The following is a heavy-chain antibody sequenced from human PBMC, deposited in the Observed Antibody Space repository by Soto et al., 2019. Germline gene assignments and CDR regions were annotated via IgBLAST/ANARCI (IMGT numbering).Heavy chain of an antibody. CDR1: GFTFSDYY. J-gene: IGHJ3*02. Sequence: GWSLRLSCAASGFTFSDYYMSWIRQAPGKGLEWVSYISSSSSYTNYADSVKGRFTISRDNAKNSLYLQMNSLRAEDTAVYYCARAKVGGNNAFDIWGQGTMVTVSS. CDR2: ISSSSSYT. D-gene: IGHD2-15*01. CDR3: ARAKVGGNNAFDI. V-gene: IGHV3-11*06.